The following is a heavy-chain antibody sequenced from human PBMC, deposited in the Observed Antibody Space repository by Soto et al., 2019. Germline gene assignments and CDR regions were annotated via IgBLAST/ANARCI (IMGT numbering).Heavy chain of an antibody. CDR2: IIPIFGTA. Sequence: QVQLVQSGAEVNKPGSSVKVSCTSTGGTFSSYAISWVRQAPGQGLEWMGGIIPIFGTANYAQKFQGRVTITADESTGTSYMELSSLRSEDTAVDYCARDGPRENWSAPWGQGTLVTVSS. CDR3: ARDGPRENWSAP. V-gene: IGHV1-69*01. CDR1: GGTFSSYA. J-gene: IGHJ5*02.